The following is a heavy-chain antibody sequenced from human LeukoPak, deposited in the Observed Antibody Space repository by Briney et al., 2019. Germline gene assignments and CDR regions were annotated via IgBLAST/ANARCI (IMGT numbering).Heavy chain of an antibody. J-gene: IGHJ4*02. D-gene: IGHD6-13*01. CDR1: GFTFSDSY. V-gene: IGHV3-11*03. CDR2: ISSFSNFR. Sequence: PGGSLRLSCAASGFTFSDSYMSWIRKAPGKGLEWVSHISSFSNFRSYADSVKGRFTISRDNAKNSLYLQVNSLRAEDTAVYYCARPTIAAAGNFEYWGQGTLVTVSS. CDR3: ARPTIAAAGNFEY.